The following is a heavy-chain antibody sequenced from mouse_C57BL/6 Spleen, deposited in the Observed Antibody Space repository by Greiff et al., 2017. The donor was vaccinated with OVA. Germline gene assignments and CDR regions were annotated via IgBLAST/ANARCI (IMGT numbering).Heavy chain of an antibody. D-gene: IGHD1-1*02. Sequence: QVQLQQSGPELVKPGASVKISCKASGYAFSSSWMNWVKQRPGKGLEWIGRIYPGDGDTTYNGKFKGKATLTADKSSSTAYMQLSSLTSEDSAVYFCARRGLLSFYYYAMDYWGQGTSVTVSS. CDR1: GYAFSSSW. CDR2: IYPGDGDT. CDR3: ARRGLLSFYYYAMDY. J-gene: IGHJ4*01. V-gene: IGHV1-82*01.